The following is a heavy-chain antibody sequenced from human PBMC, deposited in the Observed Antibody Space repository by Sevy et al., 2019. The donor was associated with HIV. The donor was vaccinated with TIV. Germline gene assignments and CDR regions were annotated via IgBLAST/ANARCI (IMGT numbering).Heavy chain of an antibody. D-gene: IGHD2-15*01. V-gene: IGHV3-53*01. CDR2: IYSGGST. Sequence: GGSLRLSCAASGFTVSSNYMSWVRQAPGKGLEWVSVIYSGGSTYYTDSVKGRFTISRDNSKNTLYLQMNSLRAEDTAVYYCARDGGGCSGGSCYSSLSFDYWGQGTLVTVSS. CDR3: ARDGGGCSGGSCYSSLSFDY. CDR1: GFTVSSNY. J-gene: IGHJ4*02.